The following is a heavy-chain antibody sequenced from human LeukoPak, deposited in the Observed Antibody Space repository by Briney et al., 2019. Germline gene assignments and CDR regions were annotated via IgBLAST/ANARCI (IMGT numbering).Heavy chain of an antibody. CDR3: ARGPYCSGGSCYARTFDY. V-gene: IGHV4-59*12. Sequence: SETLSLTCTVSGGSISSYYWGWIRQPPGKGPEWIGYIYYSGSTNYNPSLKSRVAISVGTSKNQFSLKLSSVTAADTAVYYCARGPYCSGGSCYARTFDYWGQGTLVTVSS. CDR1: GGSISSYY. J-gene: IGHJ4*02. D-gene: IGHD2-15*01. CDR2: IYYSGST.